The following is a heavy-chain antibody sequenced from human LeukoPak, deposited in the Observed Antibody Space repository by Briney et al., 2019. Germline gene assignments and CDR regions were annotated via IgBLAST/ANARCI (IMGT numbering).Heavy chain of an antibody. CDR2: IYYSGST. CDR1: GGSISSYY. J-gene: IGHJ4*02. D-gene: IGHD5-12*01. CDR3: ARRRDRGYDFDY. V-gene: IGHV4-59*06. Sequence: PSETLSLTCTVSGGSISSYYWSWIRQHPGKGLEWIGYIYYSGSTYYNPSLKSRLSISVATSKSQFSLRLSSVTAADTAVYYCARRRDRGYDFDYWGQGTLVTVSS.